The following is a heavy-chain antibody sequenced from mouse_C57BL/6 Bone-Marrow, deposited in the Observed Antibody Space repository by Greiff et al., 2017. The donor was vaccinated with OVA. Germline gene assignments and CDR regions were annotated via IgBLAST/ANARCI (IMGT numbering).Heavy chain of an antibody. CDR2: IDPSDSYT. CDR3: SRDYYGSSWNWFAY. J-gene: IGHJ3*01. Sequence: QVQLQQPGAELVKPGASVKLSCKASGYTFNSYWMQWVKQRPGQGLEWIGEIDPSDSYTNYNQKFKGKAPVTVDPSASTAYMQRSSLTSEDSAVYYRSRDYYGSSWNWFAYWGQGTLVTVSA. V-gene: IGHV1-50*01. CDR1: GYTFNSYW. D-gene: IGHD1-1*01.